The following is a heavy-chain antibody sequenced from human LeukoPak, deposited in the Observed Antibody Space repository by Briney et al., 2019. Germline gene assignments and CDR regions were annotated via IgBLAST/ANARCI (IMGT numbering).Heavy chain of an antibody. CDR1: GFTFSSYW. CDR3: AANGGPFDF. J-gene: IGHJ4*02. CDR2: INQHGTDK. V-gene: IGHV3-7*03. D-gene: IGHD4-23*01. Sequence: PGGSLRLSCAASGFTFSSYWMSWVRQAPGKGLEWVANINQHGTDKYYVDSVRGRFTISRDNAKNSLYLQMNSLRAEDTAVYYCAANGGPFDFWGQGTLVTVST.